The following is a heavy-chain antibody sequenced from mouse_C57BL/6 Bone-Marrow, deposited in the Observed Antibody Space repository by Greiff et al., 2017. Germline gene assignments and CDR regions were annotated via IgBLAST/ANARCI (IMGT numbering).Heavy chain of an antibody. CDR1: GYSITSGYY. CDR2: ISYDGSN. CDR3: ARMDDYDVSWFAY. D-gene: IGHD2-4*01. V-gene: IGHV3-6*01. J-gene: IGHJ3*01. Sequence: EVQLQESGPGLVKPSQSLSLTCSVTGYSITSGYYWNWIRQFPGNKLEWMGYISYDGSNNYNPSLKNRISITRDTSKNQFFLKLNSVTTEDTATYYCARMDDYDVSWFAYWGQGTLVTVSA.